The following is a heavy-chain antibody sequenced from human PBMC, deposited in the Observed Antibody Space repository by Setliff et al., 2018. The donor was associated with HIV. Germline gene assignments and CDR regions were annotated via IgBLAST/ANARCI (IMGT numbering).Heavy chain of an antibody. CDR3: AREREAWSAYDS. D-gene: IGHD3-3*01. CDR2: INHSGST. Sequence: SETLSLTCAVYGGSFTGDYWTWIRQPPGKGLEWIGEINHSGSTNYNPSLKSRVTISGDTSKNQVSLRLSSVTAADTAVYYCAREREAWSAYDSWGQGTLVTVSS. J-gene: IGHJ5*02. CDR1: GGSFTGDY. V-gene: IGHV4-34*01.